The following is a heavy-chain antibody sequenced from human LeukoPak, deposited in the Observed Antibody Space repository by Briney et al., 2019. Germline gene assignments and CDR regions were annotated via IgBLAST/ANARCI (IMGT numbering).Heavy chain of an antibody. CDR3: ARAKIRLSYCSSTSCYPGY. D-gene: IGHD2-2*01. CDR2: ISSSSYI. J-gene: IGHJ4*02. V-gene: IGHV3-21*01. Sequence: GGSLRLSCAASGFTFSSHSMNWVRQAPGKGLEWVSSISSSSYIYYADSVRGRFTISRDNAKNSLYLQMNSLRAEDTAVYYCARAKIRLSYCSSTSCYPGYWGQGTLVTVSS. CDR1: GFTFSSHS.